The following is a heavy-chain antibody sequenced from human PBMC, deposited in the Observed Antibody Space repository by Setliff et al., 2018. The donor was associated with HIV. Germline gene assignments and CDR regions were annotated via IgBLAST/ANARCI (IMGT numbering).Heavy chain of an antibody. J-gene: IGHJ3*02. D-gene: IGHD3-16*02. V-gene: IGHV4-4*02. Sequence: SETLSLTCAVSGGSITSSSWWSWVRQPPGKGLEWIGETFHSGTTNYNPSLKSRITISVDKSKNQFSLKLSPVTAADTAVYYCARESLNLGELSSNPDASDIWGQGTMVTVSS. CDR3: ARESLNLGELSSNPDASDI. CDR2: TFHSGTT. CDR1: GGSITSSSW.